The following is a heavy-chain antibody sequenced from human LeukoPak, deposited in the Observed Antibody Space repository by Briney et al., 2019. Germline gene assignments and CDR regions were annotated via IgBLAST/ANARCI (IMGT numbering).Heavy chain of an antibody. CDR1: GFSFDDYG. V-gene: IGHV3-20*04. Sequence: GGSLRLSCAASGFSFDDYGMSWVRQAPGKGLEWVSGINWNGDKIGYADSVKGRFTISRDNAMNSLYLQMNSLRAEDTALYYCARAAGYSSNWYEYWGQGTLVTVSS. J-gene: IGHJ4*02. CDR3: ARAAGYSSNWYEY. D-gene: IGHD6-13*01. CDR2: INWNGDKI.